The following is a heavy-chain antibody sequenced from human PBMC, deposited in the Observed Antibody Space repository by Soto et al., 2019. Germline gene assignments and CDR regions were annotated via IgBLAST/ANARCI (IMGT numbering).Heavy chain of an antibody. V-gene: IGHV5-10-1*01. Sequence: PGESLKISCKGSGYSFISYWITWVRQMPGKGLEWMGRIDPSDSYTNYSPSFQGHVTISADKSISTAYLQWSSLKASDTAMYYCARHRNDGMHVWGQGATAAVYS. CDR3: ARHRNDGMHV. CDR1: GYSFISYW. CDR2: IDPSDSYT. D-gene: IGHD1-1*01. J-gene: IGHJ6*02.